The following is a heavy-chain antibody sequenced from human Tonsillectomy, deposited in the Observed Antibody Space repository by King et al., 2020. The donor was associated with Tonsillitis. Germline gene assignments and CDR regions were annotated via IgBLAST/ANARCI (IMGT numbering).Heavy chain of an antibody. CDR3: ARPRILYYCAPFDY. CDR1: GFTFSSYW. Sequence: VQLVESGGGLVQPGGSLRLSCAASGFTFSSYWMSWVRQAPGKGLEWVANIKQDGSEKYYVDSVKGRFTISRDNAKNSLYLQMNSLRAEDTAVYYCARPRILYYCAPFDYWGQGTLVTVSS. CDR2: IKQDGSEK. D-gene: IGHD3-10*01. V-gene: IGHV3-7*03. J-gene: IGHJ4*02.